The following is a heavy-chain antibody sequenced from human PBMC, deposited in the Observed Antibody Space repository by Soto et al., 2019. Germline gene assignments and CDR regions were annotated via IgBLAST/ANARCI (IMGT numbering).Heavy chain of an antibody. CDR1: GFTFSSYW. CDR3: ARGRIAVAGLDY. V-gene: IGHV3-74*01. D-gene: IGHD6-19*01. Sequence: GGSLRLSCAASGFTFSSYWVHLVRQAPGKGLGWVSRFNSDASGASYADSVRGRFTISGDDAKKTLSMQLNSLRAEDTAVYYCARGRIAVAGLDYWVQGTMVTVPS. J-gene: IGHJ4*02. CDR2: FNSDASGA.